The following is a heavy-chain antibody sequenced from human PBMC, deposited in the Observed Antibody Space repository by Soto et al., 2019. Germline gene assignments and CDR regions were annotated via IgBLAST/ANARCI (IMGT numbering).Heavy chain of an antibody. CDR2: IDGSGSGT. CDR3: CLEGLPTASAPGN. D-gene: IGHD2-2*01. CDR1: GFTFSGYA. Sequence: EVQLLESGGDLVQPGGSLRLSCAASGFTFSGYALSWVRQAPGKGLAWVATIDGSGSGTYYSDSVGGRFTISRDNSKNTLYLHINSLKAEDTAVYFCCLEGLPTASAPGNWAQGTLAIVSS. V-gene: IGHV3-23*01. J-gene: IGHJ4*02.